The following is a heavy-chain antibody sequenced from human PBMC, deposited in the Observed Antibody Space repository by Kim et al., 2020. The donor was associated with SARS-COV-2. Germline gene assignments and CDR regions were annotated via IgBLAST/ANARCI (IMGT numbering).Heavy chain of an antibody. V-gene: IGHV3-23*01. CDR1: GFSFSTYA. D-gene: IGHD2-15*01. CDR3: AKIGYKSESEV. CDR2: TSASGATT. J-gene: IGHJ4*02. Sequence: GGSLRLSCAASGFSFSTYAMSWVRQAPGKGLEWVSSTSASGATTFYGDSVKGWFTFSRDNSKNTLFLQMNSLTAEDTAVDYCAKIGYKSESEVWGQGTL.